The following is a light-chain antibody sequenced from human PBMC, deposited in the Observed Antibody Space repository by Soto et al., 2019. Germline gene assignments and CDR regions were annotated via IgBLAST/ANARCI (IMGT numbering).Light chain of an antibody. Sequence: EIVLTQSPGTLSLSPGDRVTLSCRASQSVSSNYLAWYQQKPGQAPRLLIYATSARATGIPDWFSGSGSGTDFTLTISSLEPEDFAVYYGQQYGGYNSPRYSFGQGTRLVI. CDR3: QQYGGYNSPRYS. V-gene: IGKV3-20*01. CDR2: ATS. CDR1: QSVSSNY. J-gene: IGKJ2*03.